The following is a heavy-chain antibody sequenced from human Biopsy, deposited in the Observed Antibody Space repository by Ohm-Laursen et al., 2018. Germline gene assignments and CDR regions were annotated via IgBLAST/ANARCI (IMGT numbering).Heavy chain of an antibody. D-gene: IGHD3-22*01. CDR2: ITGSGDGA. CDR1: GFTFSSYA. Sequence: SLRLSCAASGFTFSSYAMNWVRQAPGRGLEWVSGITGSGDGAYYADSMRGRFTIARGNSRNTLYLQMNSLRADDTAVYYCAKASRNYYDSTGYYFDYWGQGTLVTVSS. V-gene: IGHV3-23*01. J-gene: IGHJ4*02. CDR3: AKASRNYYDSTGYYFDY.